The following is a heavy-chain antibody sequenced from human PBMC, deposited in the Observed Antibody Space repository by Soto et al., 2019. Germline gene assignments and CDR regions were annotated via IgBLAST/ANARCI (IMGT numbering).Heavy chain of an antibody. Sequence: ASVKVSCKASGGTFSSYTISWVRQAPGQGLEWMGRIIPILGIANYAQKFQGRVTITADKSTSTAYMELSSLRSEATAVYYCDRDIFPASKATIRERAAAFDIWGQGTMVNVAS. J-gene: IGHJ3*02. CDR1: GGTFSSYT. CDR3: DRDIFPASKATIRERAAAFDI. D-gene: IGHD5-12*01. CDR2: IIPILGIA. V-gene: IGHV1-69*04.